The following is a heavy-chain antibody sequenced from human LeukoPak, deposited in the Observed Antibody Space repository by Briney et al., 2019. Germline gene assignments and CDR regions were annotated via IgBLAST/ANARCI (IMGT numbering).Heavy chain of an antibody. Sequence: GASVKDTLMASGYTFTDYYIHRVRQAPGQGLEWVGWIHPKSGATNYAQRFQGRVSMTRDTSHSTAYMELSRLNSDDTAVYYCTSLKLSANDGDYRGHVTKVTVSS. V-gene: IGHV1-2*02. D-gene: IGHD1-1*01. CDR2: IHPKSGAT. CDR3: TSLKLSANDGDY. J-gene: IGHJ4*01. CDR1: GYTFTDYY.